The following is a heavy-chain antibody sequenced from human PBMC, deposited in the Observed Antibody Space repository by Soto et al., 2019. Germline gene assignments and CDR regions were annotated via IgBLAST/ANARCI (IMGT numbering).Heavy chain of an antibody. CDR2: IYSGGST. V-gene: IGHV3-53*04. D-gene: IGHD5-12*01. CDR1: GFTVSSNY. J-gene: IGHJ3*02. Sequence: GGLRLSCAASGFTVSSNYMSWVRQAPGKGLEWVSVIYSGGSTYYADSVKGRFTISRHNSKNTLYLQMNSLRAEATAVYYCARSGYSGYDDAFDIWGQGSMVSVSS. CDR3: ARSGYSGYDDAFDI.